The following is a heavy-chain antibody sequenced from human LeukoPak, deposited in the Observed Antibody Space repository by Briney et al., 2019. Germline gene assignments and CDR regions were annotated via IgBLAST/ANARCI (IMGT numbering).Heavy chain of an antibody. V-gene: IGHV3-9*01. J-gene: IGHJ3*01. D-gene: IGHD1-26*01. CDR3: IKDMGFDLLKDAFDV. CDR1: GFSLDDYA. Sequence: PGRSLRLSCAGAGFSLDDYAMHWVRQPPGKGLEWVSSISWDSGNMAYADSVKDRFTISRDNAKNSLFLQMNSLRAEDTALYYCIKDMGFDLLKDAFDVWGQGTMVTVSS. CDR2: ISWDSGNM.